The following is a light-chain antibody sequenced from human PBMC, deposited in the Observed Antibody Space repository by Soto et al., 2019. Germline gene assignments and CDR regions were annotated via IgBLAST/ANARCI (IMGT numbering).Light chain of an antibody. V-gene: IGLV2-11*01. Sequence: QYVLTQPRSMSGSPGQSVTISCTGTNSDVGGYNYVSWYQQHPGKAPKLMIYDVTKRPSGVPDRVSGSKSGNTASLTISGLQAEDEGDYYCCSYAGSYTSLFGGGTKLTVL. CDR2: DVT. J-gene: IGLJ2*01. CDR1: NSDVGGYNY. CDR3: CSYAGSYTSL.